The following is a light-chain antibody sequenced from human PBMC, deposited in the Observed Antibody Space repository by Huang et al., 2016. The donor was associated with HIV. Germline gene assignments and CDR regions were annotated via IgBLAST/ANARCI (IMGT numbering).Light chain of an antibody. V-gene: IGKV2-30*02. Sequence: DVVMTQSPLSLPVTLGQPASISCRSSQSLVHSDGNIYLNWFQQRPGQSPRRLMYKVSNRDSGVPDRFSGSGSGTDFTLKISRVEAEDVGVYYCMQGTHWPPITFGQGTRLEIK. J-gene: IGKJ5*01. CDR3: MQGTHWPPIT. CDR1: QSLVHSDGNIY. CDR2: KVS.